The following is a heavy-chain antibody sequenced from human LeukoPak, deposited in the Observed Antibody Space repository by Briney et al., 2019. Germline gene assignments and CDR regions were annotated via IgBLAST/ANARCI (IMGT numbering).Heavy chain of an antibody. CDR3: AKEGSHDYVWGSYRHDY. Sequence: GGSLRLSCAASGFTFSGYAMSWVRQAPGKGLEWVSAISGSGGSTYYADSVKGRFTISRDNSKNTLYLQMNSLRAEDTAVYYCAKEGSHDYVWGSYRHDYWGQGTLVTVSS. CDR2: ISGSGGST. CDR1: GFTFSGYA. D-gene: IGHD3-16*02. V-gene: IGHV3-23*01. J-gene: IGHJ4*02.